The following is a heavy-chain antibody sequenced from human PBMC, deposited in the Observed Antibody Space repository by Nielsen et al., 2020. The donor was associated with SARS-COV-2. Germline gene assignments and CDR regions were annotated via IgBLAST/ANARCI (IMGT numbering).Heavy chain of an antibody. Sequence: GESLKISCAASGFTFSDYYMSWIRQAPGKGLEWVSYISSSSYTNYADSVKGRFTISRDNAKNSLYLQMNSLRAEDTAVYYCARSRRQWLVEGWFDPWGQGTLVTVSS. CDR1: GFTFSDYY. J-gene: IGHJ5*02. D-gene: IGHD6-19*01. CDR3: ARSRRQWLVEGWFDP. CDR2: ISSSSYT. V-gene: IGHV3-11*03.